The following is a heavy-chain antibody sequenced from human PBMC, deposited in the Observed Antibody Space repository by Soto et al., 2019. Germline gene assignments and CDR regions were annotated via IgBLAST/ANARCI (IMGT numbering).Heavy chain of an antibody. CDR2: ISWNSGSI. V-gene: IGHV3-9*01. CDR1: GGSVSSGSYY. J-gene: IGHJ4*02. CDR3: AKDSGGGVGLFDY. Sequence: VQLQESGPGLVKPSETLSLTCTVSGGSVSSGSYYWSWIRQPPGKGLEWVSGISWNSGSIGYADSVNGRFTLSRDGAKKSLELQMNSLRVEDTALYYCAKDSGGGVGLFDYWGQGILVTVSS. D-gene: IGHD3-16*01.